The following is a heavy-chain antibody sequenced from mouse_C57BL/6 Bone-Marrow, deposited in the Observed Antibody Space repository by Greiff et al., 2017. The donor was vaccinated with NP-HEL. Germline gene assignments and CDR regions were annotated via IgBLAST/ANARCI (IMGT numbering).Heavy chain of an antibody. V-gene: IGHV5-9-1*02. CDR1: GFTFSSYA. D-gene: IGHD2-3*01. J-gene: IGHJ3*01. CDR3: TRDGYYVRFAY. Sequence: EVKLVESGEGLVKPGGSLKLSCAASGFTFSSYAMSWVRQTPEKRLEWVAYISSGGDYIYYADTVKGRFTISRDNARNTLYLQMGSLKSEDTAMYYCTRDGYYVRFAYWGQGTLVTVSA. CDR2: ISSGGDYI.